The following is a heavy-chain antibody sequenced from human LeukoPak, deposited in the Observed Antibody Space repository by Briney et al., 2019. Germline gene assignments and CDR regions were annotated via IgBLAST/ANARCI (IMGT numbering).Heavy chain of an antibody. J-gene: IGHJ6*04. CDR1: GYTFTSYG. D-gene: IGHD3-9*01. V-gene: IGHV1-2*02. Sequence: ASVKVSCKASGYTFTSYGISWVRQAPGQGLEWMGWINPNSGGTNYAQKFQDRVTMTRDTSISTAYMELSSLRSDDTAVYYCGRASVLRYLAVWGEGTTVTVSS. CDR3: GRASVLRYLAV. CDR2: INPNSGGT.